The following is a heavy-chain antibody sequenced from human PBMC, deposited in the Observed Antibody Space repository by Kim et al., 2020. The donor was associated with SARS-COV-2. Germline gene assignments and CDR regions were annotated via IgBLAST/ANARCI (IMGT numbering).Heavy chain of an antibody. V-gene: IGHV5-51*01. J-gene: IGHJ3*02. CDR3: ARHLGCSSTSCYFAFDI. CDR2: IYPGDSDT. Sequence: GESLKISCKGSGYSFTSYWIGWVRQMPGKGLEWMGIIYPGDSDTRYSPSFQGQVTISADKSISTAYLQWSSLKASDTAMYYCARHLGCSSTSCYFAFDIWGQGTMVTVSS. D-gene: IGHD2-2*01. CDR1: GYSFTSYW.